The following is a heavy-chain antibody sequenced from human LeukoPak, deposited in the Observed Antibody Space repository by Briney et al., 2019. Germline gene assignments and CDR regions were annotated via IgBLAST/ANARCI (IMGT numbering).Heavy chain of an antibody. CDR2: INPNSGGT. V-gene: IGHV1-2*02. Sequence: ASVKVSCKASGYTFTGYYMHWVRQAPGQGLEWMGWINPNSGGTNYAQKLQGRVTMTRDTSISTAYMELSRLRSDDTAVYYCARDLLPILGYCSGGSCYSVGNAFDIWGQGTMVTVSS. D-gene: IGHD2-15*01. J-gene: IGHJ3*02. CDR3: ARDLLPILGYCSGGSCYSVGNAFDI. CDR1: GYTFTGYY.